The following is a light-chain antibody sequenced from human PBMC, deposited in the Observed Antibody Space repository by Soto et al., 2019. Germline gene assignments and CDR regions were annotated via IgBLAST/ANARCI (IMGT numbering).Light chain of an antibody. V-gene: IGKV1-5*03. J-gene: IGKJ5*01. CDR1: QSISSW. CDR3: QQAISFPIT. Sequence: DIQMTQSPSTLSASVGDRVTITCRASQSISSWLAWYQQKPGRAPKLLIYQASSLESGVPSRFSGSRSGTEFTLTISSLQPDEFATYYCQQAISFPITFGQGTRLEIK. CDR2: QAS.